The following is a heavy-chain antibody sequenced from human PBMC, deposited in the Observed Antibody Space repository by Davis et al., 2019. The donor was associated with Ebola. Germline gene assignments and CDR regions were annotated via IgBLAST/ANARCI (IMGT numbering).Heavy chain of an antibody. V-gene: IGHV3-33*01. CDR3: ARSSGYYLWHYYYYGMDV. CDR1: GFTFSSYG. Sequence: GESLKISCAASGFTFSSYGMPWVRQAPGKGLEWVAVIWYDGSNKYYADSVQGRFTISRDNSKNTLYLQMNSLRAEDTAVYYCARSSGYYLWHYYYYGMDVWGQGTTVTVSS. CDR2: IWYDGSNK. D-gene: IGHD3-22*01. J-gene: IGHJ6*02.